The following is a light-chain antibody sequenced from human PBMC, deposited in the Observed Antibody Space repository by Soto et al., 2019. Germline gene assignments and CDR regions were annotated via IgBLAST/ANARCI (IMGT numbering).Light chain of an antibody. CDR3: AAWDDSVNGWV. CDR2: INN. J-gene: IGLJ3*02. V-gene: IGLV1-44*01. Sequence: QTVVTQPPSASGAPGQWVTISCSGGSSNIAINTVNWYLQLPGTAPKLLIYINNQRPSGVSDRFSGSKSGTSASLAITGLPSEDEGDYYCAAWDDSVNGWVFGGGTKLTVL. CDR1: SSNIAINT.